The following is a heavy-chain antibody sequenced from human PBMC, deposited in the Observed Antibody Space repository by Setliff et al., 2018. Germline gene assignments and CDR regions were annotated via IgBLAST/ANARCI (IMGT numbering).Heavy chain of an antibody. D-gene: IGHD4-17*01. Sequence: SSETLSLTCTVSGGSVSNSGFFWGWLRQAPGKGLEWIGNIYDSGSSNYNASLKSRLIITRDTSNNQFSLKLTSVTAADTAVYYCARDGGDGYGVDAYAGGGFDIWGQGTMVTVSS. CDR3: ARDGGDGYGVDAYAGGGFDI. V-gene: IGHV4-39*07. CDR2: IYDSGSS. CDR1: GGSVSNSGFF. J-gene: IGHJ3*02.